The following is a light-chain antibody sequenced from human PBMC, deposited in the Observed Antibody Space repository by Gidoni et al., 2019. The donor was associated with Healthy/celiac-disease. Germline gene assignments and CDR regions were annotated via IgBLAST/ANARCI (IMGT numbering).Light chain of an antibody. Sequence: DIQMNQSPSTLSASVGDRVTINCRASQSISSWLAWYQQKPGKAPKLLIHKASSLESGVPSRFSGSGSGTEFTLTISSLQPDDFATYYCQPYNSYLYTFGQGTKLEIK. J-gene: IGKJ2*01. CDR2: KAS. V-gene: IGKV1-5*03. CDR3: QPYNSYLYT. CDR1: QSISSW.